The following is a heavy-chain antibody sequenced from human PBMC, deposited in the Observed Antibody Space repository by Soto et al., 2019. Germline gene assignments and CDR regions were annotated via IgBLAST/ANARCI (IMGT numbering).Heavy chain of an antibody. D-gene: IGHD3-22*01. J-gene: IGHJ3*02. CDR2: ISGSGGST. Sequence: PGGSLRLSCAASGFTFSSYAMSWVRQAPGKGLEWVSAISGSGGSTYYADSVKGRFTISRDNSKNTLYLQMNSLRAEDTAVYYSAKLHYSDSSGYPKSPFDIWGQGTMVTVSS. V-gene: IGHV3-23*01. CDR1: GFTFSSYA. CDR3: AKLHYSDSSGYPKSPFDI.